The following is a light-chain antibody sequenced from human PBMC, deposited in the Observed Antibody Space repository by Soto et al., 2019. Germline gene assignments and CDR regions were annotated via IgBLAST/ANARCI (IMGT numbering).Light chain of an antibody. CDR1: QDISNY. CDR2: DAS. J-gene: IGKJ5*01. V-gene: IGKV1-33*01. Sequence: DIQMTQSPSSLSASVGDRVTITCQASQDISNYLNWYQQKPGKAPKLLIYDASNLETGVPSRFSGSGSGTDFTVTISSLQPEDFATYYCQQYDNVPITFGQGTRLEIK. CDR3: QQYDNVPIT.